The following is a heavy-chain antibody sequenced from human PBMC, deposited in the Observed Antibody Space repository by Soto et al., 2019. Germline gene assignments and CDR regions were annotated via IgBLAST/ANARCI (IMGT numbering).Heavy chain of an antibody. CDR1: GYTFTGYY. V-gene: IGHV1-2*02. CDR3: AGVRSGGIAAAGKGRYYGMDV. CDR2: INPNSGGT. Sequence: ASVKVSCKASGYTFTGYYMHWVRQAPGQGLEWMGWINPNSGGTNYAQKFQGRVTMTRDTSISTAYMELSRLRSDDTAVYYCAGVRSGGIAAAGKGRYYGMDVWGQGTTVTVSS. J-gene: IGHJ6*02. D-gene: IGHD6-13*01.